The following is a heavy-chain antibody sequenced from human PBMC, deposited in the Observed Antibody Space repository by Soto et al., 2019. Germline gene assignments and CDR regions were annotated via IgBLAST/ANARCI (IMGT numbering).Heavy chain of an antibody. CDR1: GYTFTGYY. V-gene: IGHV1-2*02. Sequence: ASVKVSRKASGYTFTGYYMHWVRQAPGQGLEWMGWINPNSGGTNYAQKFQGRVTMTRDTSISTAYMELSRLRSDDTAVYYCAREAGSPEYYDFWSGYHDYWGQGTLVTVSS. D-gene: IGHD3-3*01. J-gene: IGHJ4*02. CDR2: INPNSGGT. CDR3: AREAGSPEYYDFWSGYHDY.